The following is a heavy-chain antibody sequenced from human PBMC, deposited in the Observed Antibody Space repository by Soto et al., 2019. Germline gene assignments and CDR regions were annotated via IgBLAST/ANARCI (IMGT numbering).Heavy chain of an antibody. CDR3: ARIADCSITTCSFPSRFHIRGYYYYYGMDV. Sequence: ASVKVSCKASGDTFTDYYIHWVRQAPGQGLEWMGTVNPSGGHTTYAQHFLGRVTMTRDTSTSTLYMELRSLRSDDTAVYYCARIADCSITTCSFPSRFHIRGYYYYYGMDVWGQGTTVTVSS. J-gene: IGHJ6*02. D-gene: IGHD2-2*01. V-gene: IGHV1-46*01. CDR2: VNPSGGHT. CDR1: GDTFTDYY.